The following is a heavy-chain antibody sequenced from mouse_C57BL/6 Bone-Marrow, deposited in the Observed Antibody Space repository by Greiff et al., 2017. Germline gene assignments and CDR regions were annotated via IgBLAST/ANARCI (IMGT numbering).Heavy chain of an antibody. Sequence: EVQLQQSGAELVRPGASVKLSCTASGFNIKDDYIHWVKQRPEQGLEWIGWIDPGIGDTEYASKFQGKATITSDTSSNTAYLQLSSLTSADTAVYYCSSFDGNYFDFWGQGTPLTVAS. J-gene: IGHJ2*01. CDR3: SSFDGNYFDF. CDR2: IDPGIGDT. V-gene: IGHV14-4*01. CDR1: GFNIKDDY. D-gene: IGHD2-3*01.